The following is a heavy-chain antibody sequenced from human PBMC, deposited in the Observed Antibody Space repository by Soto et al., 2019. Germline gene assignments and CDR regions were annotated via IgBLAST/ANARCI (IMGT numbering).Heavy chain of an antibody. CDR2: ISSSSSTI. J-gene: IGHJ3*02. V-gene: IGHV3-48*01. Sequence: GGSLRLSCAASGFTFSSYSMNWVRQAPGKGLEWVSYISSSSSTIYYADSVKGRFTISRDNAKNSLYLQMNSLRAEDTAVYYCARGRKDIVVVPAAMLVAFDIWGQGTMVTVSS. CDR1: GFTFSSYS. D-gene: IGHD2-2*01. CDR3: ARGRKDIVVVPAAMLVAFDI.